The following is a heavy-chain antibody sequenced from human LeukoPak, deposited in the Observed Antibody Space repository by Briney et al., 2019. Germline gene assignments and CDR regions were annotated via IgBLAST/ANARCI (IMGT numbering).Heavy chain of an antibody. V-gene: IGHV3-23*01. D-gene: IGHD3-9*01. CDR3: AKGRDVLRYFDWLLFFGY. Sequence: PGGSLRLSCSASGFTFSSYAMSWVRQAPGKGLEWVSAIRASGGTAYYADSVKGRFTISRDNSKNILHLQMNSLRAEDTAVYYCAKGRDVLRYFDWLLFFGYWGQGTLVTVSS. CDR1: GFTFSSYA. CDR2: IRASGGTA. J-gene: IGHJ4*02.